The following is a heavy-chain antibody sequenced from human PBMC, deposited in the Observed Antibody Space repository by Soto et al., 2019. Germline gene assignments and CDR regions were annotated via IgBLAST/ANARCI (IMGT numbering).Heavy chain of an antibody. D-gene: IGHD1-26*01. CDR1: GFTFSSYA. Sequence: GGSLRLSCAASGFTFSSYAMSWVRQAPGKGLEWVSAISGSGGSTYYADSVKGRFTISRDNSKNTLYLQMNSLRAEDTDVYYCAKFRHRGSIGRQWELDDAFDIWGQGTMVTVSS. CDR3: AKFRHRGSIGRQWELDDAFDI. V-gene: IGHV3-23*01. CDR2: ISGSGGST. J-gene: IGHJ3*02.